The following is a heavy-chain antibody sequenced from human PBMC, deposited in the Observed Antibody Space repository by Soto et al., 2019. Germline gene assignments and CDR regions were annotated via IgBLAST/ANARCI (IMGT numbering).Heavy chain of an antibody. CDR1: GGSISSSSYY. D-gene: IGHD3-22*01. Sequence: PSETLSLTCTVSGGSISSSSYYWGWIRQPPGKGLEWIGSIYYSGSTYYNLSLKSRVTISVDTSKNQFSLKLSSVTAADTAVYYCARYYFDNSGYSNWFDPWGRGTLVTVSS. J-gene: IGHJ5*02. CDR3: ARYYFDNSGYSNWFDP. V-gene: IGHV4-39*07. CDR2: IYYSGST.